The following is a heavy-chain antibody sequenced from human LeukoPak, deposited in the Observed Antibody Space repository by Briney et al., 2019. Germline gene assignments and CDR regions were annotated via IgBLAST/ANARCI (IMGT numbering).Heavy chain of an antibody. D-gene: IGHD1-7*01. V-gene: IGHV1-69*04. CDR3: ASPFQGGRLELPFDY. Sequence: EASVKVSCKASGGTFSSYAISWVRQAPGQGLEWMGRIIPILGIANYAQKFQGRVTITADKSTSTAYMELSSLRSEDTAVYYCASPFQGGRLELPFDYWGQGTLVTVSS. CDR2: IIPILGIA. CDR1: GGTFSSYA. J-gene: IGHJ4*02.